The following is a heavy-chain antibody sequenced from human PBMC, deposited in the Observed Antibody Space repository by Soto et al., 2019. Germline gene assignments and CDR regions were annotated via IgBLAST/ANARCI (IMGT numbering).Heavy chain of an antibody. D-gene: IGHD3-10*01. CDR3: AKDTTYYYGSGSYYTSGAFDI. J-gene: IGHJ3*02. CDR2: ISWNSGSI. Sequence: EVQLVESGGGLVQPGRSLRLSCAASGFTFDDYAMHWVRQAPGKGLEWVSGISWNSGSIGYADSVKGRFTISRDNAKNSLYLQMNSLRAEDTALYYCAKDTTYYYGSGSYYTSGAFDIWGQGTMVTVSS. CDR1: GFTFDDYA. V-gene: IGHV3-9*01.